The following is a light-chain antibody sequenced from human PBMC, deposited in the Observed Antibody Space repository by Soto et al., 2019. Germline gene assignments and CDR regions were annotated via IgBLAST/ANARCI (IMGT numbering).Light chain of an antibody. CDR2: SDN. Sequence: QAVVTQPPSASGTPGQRVTISCSGSSFNIGSNSVNWYQHVPGTAPKLLIHSDNQRPSGVSVRFSASKSDTSASLAISGLQSEDEAAYYCAAWDDSLNSPLFGGGTKLTVL. CDR3: AAWDDSLNSPL. CDR1: SFNIGSNS. V-gene: IGLV1-44*01. J-gene: IGLJ2*01.